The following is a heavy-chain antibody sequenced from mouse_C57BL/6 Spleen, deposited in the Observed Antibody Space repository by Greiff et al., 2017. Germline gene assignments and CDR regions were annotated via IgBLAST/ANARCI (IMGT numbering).Heavy chain of an antibody. CDR1: GYAFSSYW. D-gene: IGHD2-4*01. J-gene: IGHJ3*01. Sequence: QVQLKQSGAELVKPGASVKISCKASGYAFSSYWMNWVKQRPGKGLEWIGQIYPGDGDTNYNGKFKGKATLTADKSSSTAYMQLSSLTSEDSAVYFCARSGLYDYDGRGFAYWGQGTLVTVSA. CDR3: ARSGLYDYDGRGFAY. V-gene: IGHV1-80*01. CDR2: IYPGDGDT.